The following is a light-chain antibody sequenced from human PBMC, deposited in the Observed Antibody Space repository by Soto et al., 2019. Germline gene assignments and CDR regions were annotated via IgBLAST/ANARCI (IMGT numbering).Light chain of an antibody. CDR2: GAS. V-gene: IGKV3-20*01. CDR3: QQYGSSLT. Sequence: EIVLTQSPATLSLSPGERATLSCRASQSVSSYLAWYQQKPGQAPRLLIYGASSRATGIPDRFGGSGSGTDFTLTISRLEPEDFAVYYCQQYGSSLTFGGGTKVDIK. CDR1: QSVSSY. J-gene: IGKJ4*01.